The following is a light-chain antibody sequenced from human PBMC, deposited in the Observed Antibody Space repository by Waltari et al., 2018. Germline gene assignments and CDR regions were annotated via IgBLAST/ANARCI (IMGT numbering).Light chain of an antibody. J-gene: IGKJ5*01. CDR1: QNVVGTY. CDR2: GTD. Sequence: DIVLTQSPGTLPLSPGERATLSCRASQNVVGTYLAWYQQKPGQAPRLLISGTDTRATGIPDRFTGSESGTDFTLTISRLEPEDFAVYYCQQYGNLPITFGQGTRLEIK. CDR3: QQYGNLPIT. V-gene: IGKV3-20*01.